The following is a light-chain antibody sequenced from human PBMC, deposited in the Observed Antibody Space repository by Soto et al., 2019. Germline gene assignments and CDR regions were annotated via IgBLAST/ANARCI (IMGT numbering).Light chain of an antibody. CDR3: AAWDDSLSGYV. CDR2: GNN. CDR1: SSNIGRNY. J-gene: IGLJ1*01. Sequence: QSVLTQPPSASGTPGQRVTVSCSGSSSNIGRNYVDWYQQLPGTAPKLLIYGNNQRPSGVPDRFSGSKSGTSASLAISGFRSEDEADYHCAAWDDSLSGYVFGNGTKVTVL. V-gene: IGLV1-47*01.